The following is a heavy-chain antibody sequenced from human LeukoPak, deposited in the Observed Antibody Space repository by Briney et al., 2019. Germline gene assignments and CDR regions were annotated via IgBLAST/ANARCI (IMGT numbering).Heavy chain of an antibody. V-gene: IGHV4-34*01. CDR2: INHSGST. J-gene: IGHJ5*02. CDR1: GGSFSGYY. D-gene: IGHD2-2*01. CDR3: ARVGIVVVPAAPGIGFDP. Sequence: PSETLSLTCAVYGGSFSGYYWSWIRQPPGKGLEWIGEINHSGSTNYNPSLKSRVTISVDTSKNQFSLKLSSVTAAGTAVYYCARVGIVVVPAAPGIGFDPWGQGTLVTVSS.